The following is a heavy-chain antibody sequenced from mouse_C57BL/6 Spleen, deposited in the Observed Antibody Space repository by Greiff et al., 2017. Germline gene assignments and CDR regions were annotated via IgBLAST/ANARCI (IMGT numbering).Heavy chain of an antibody. CDR3: ARQATYDGYYDAMDY. J-gene: IGHJ4*01. CDR2: INPDSSTI. D-gene: IGHD2-3*01. Sequence: EVHLVESGGGLVQPGGSLKLSCAASGIDFSRYWMSWVRRAPGKGLEWIGEINPDSSTINYAPSLKDKFIISRDNAKNTLYLQMSKVRSEDTALYYCARQATYDGYYDAMDYWGQGTSVTVSS. CDR1: GIDFSRYW. V-gene: IGHV4-1*01.